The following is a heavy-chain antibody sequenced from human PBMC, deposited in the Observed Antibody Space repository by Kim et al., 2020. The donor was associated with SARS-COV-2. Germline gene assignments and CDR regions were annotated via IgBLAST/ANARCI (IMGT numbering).Heavy chain of an antibody. V-gene: IGHV3-30*02. CDR3: AKTGMAVAGSYFDY. D-gene: IGHD6-13*01. J-gene: IGHJ4*02. Sequence: AGSGKGRLAISRDNAKNRLYLQMNSLRAEDTAVYYWAKTGMAVAGSYFDYWGQGTLVTVSS.